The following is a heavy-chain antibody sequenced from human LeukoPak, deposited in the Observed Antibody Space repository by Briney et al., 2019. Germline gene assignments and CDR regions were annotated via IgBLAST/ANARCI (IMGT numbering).Heavy chain of an antibody. CDR2: ISGSGGST. V-gene: IGHV3-23*01. Sequence: GGSLRLSCAASGFTFSSYAMSWVRQAPGKGLEWVSAISGSGGSTYYADSVKGRFTISRDNSKNTLYLQMNGLRAEDTAVYYCAKDHSDSRDNYYASWSYYTRPWGYYYYMDVGGKGTTVTVSS. J-gene: IGHJ6*03. CDR3: AKDHSDSRDNYYASWSYYTRPWGYYYYMDV. D-gene: IGHD3-10*01. CDR1: GFTFSSYA.